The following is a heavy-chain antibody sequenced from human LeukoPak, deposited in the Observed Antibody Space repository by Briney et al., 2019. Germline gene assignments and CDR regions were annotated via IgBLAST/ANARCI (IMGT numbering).Heavy chain of an antibody. Sequence: PGRSVRLSCAASGFTFSSYAMHWVRQAPGKGLEWVAVISYDGSNKYYADSVKGRFTISRDNSKNTLYLQMNSLRAEDTAVYYCARSNERGYSYGPTDYWGQGTLVTVSS. J-gene: IGHJ4*02. V-gene: IGHV3-30-3*01. CDR2: ISYDGSNK. CDR1: GFTFSSYA. CDR3: ARSNERGYSYGPTDY. D-gene: IGHD5-18*01.